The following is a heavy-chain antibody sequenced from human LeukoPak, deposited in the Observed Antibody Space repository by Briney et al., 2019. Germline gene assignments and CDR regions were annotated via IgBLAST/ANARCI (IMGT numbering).Heavy chain of an antibody. CDR1: GFPFSSYA. V-gene: IGHV3-64*01. CDR3: ARNLGPRVTLPFDY. Sequence: GGSVRLFCAASGFPFSSYAMHWLRPAPGKGLEYVSAISSNGGSTYYANSVKGRFTISRDNPKNTLYLQMSSLRAEDMAVYYCARNLGPRVTLPFDYWGQGTLVTVSS. J-gene: IGHJ4*02. CDR2: ISSNGGST. D-gene: IGHD5-18*01.